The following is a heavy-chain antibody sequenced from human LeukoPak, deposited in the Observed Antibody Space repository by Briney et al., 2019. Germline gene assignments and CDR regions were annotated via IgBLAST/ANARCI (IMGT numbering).Heavy chain of an antibody. D-gene: IGHD3-10*01. Sequence: SSETLSLTCTVSGGSISSYYWSWIRQPPGKGLEWIGYIYYSGSTNYNPSLKSRVTISVDTSKNQFSLKLSSVTAADTAVYYCATTLGFGEPAWFDPWGQGTLVTVSS. V-gene: IGHV4-59*01. J-gene: IGHJ5*02. CDR1: GGSISSYY. CDR3: ATTLGFGEPAWFDP. CDR2: IYYSGST.